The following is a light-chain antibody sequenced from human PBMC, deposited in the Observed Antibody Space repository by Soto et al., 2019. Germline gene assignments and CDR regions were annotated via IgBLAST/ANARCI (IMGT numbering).Light chain of an antibody. Sequence: QSALTQPASVSGSPGQSITISCTGTSSDVGSYNLVSWYQQHPGKAPKLMIYEGSKRPSGVSYRFSGSKSGNTASLTISGLQAEDEADYYCCSYAGSTTWVFGGGTKVTVL. CDR1: SSDVGSYNL. CDR3: CSYAGSTTWV. V-gene: IGLV2-23*01. CDR2: EGS. J-gene: IGLJ3*02.